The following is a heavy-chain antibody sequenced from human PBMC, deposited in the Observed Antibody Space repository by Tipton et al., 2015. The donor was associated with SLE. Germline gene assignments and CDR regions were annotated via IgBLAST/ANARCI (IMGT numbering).Heavy chain of an antibody. CDR1: EGSISSGGHY. J-gene: IGHJ6*02. CDR3: ATSDFYGSGQGLDV. V-gene: IGHV4-31*03. CDR2: VYYSGKT. D-gene: IGHD2/OR15-2a*01. Sequence: TLSLTCTVSEGSISSGGHYWSWIRQHPGKGLEWIGSVYYSGKTSYTPSLMNRVIISEDTSTNQFSLILSSVTAADTAVYYCATSDFYGSGQGLDVWGQGTTVTVSS.